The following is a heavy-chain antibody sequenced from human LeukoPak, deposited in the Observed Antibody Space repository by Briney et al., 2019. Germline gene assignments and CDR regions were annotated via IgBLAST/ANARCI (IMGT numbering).Heavy chain of an antibody. CDR3: ARVPHFMVRGVTFDY. J-gene: IGHJ4*02. CDR2: IYTSGST. D-gene: IGHD3-10*01. CDR1: GGSISSYY. V-gene: IGHV4-4*07. Sequence: SETLSLTCTVSGGSISSYYWSWIRQPAGKGLEWIGRIYTSGSTNYNPSLKSRVTMSVDTSKNQFSLKLSSVTAEDTAVYYCARVPHFMVRGVTFDYWGQGTLVTVSS.